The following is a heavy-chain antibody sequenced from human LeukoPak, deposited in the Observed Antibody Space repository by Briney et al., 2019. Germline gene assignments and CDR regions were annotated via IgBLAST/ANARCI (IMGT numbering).Heavy chain of an antibody. J-gene: IGHJ4*02. CDR3: ARDFGITWAQYYFDY. CDR2: ISFDGSHK. V-gene: IGHV3-30*04. CDR1: GFTFSSHP. D-gene: IGHD3-10*01. Sequence: GGSLRLSCAASGFTFSSHPMHWVRQAPGKGLEWVAVISFDGSHKYYADSVTGRFTISRDNPKNTLYLQMDSLRTDDTAMYYCARDFGITWAQYYFDYWGQGTLVTVSS.